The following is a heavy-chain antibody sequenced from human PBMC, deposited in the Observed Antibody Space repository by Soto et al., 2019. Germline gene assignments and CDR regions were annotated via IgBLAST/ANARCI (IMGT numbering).Heavy chain of an antibody. V-gene: IGHV1-18*01. CDR2: ISAYNGNT. CDR1: GYTFTSYG. D-gene: IGHD2-8*01. CDR3: ARGEFCTNGVCYGYFDY. Sequence: ASVKVSCKASGYTFTSYGISWVRQAPGQGLEWMGWISAYNGNTNYAQKLQGRVTMTTDTSTGTAYMELRSLRSDDTAVYYCARGEFCTNGVCYGYFDYWGQGTLVTVSS. J-gene: IGHJ4*02.